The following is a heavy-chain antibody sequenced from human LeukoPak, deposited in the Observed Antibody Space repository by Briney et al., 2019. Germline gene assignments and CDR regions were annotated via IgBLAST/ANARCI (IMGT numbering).Heavy chain of an antibody. J-gene: IGHJ5*02. D-gene: IGHD6-19*01. CDR1: GGSFSGYY. CDR3: ARDGSSGWNWFDP. CDR2: IYYSGST. V-gene: IGHV4-59*01. Sequence: PSETLSLTCAVYGGSFSGYYWSWIRQPPGKGLEWVGYIYYSGSTNYNPSLKSRVTISVDTSKNQFSLKLSSVSAADTAVYYCARDGSSGWNWFDPWGQGTLVTVSS.